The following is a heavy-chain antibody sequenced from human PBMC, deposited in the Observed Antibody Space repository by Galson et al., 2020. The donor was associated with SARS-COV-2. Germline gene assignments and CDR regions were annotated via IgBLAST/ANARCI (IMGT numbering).Heavy chain of an antibody. D-gene: IGHD3-22*01. CDR1: GGSISSYS. Sequence: ETSETLSLTCTVSGGSISSYSWSWIRQPPGKGLEWIGSIHYSGSPTSNPSLKSRVTISVDTSKNQFSLKLSSVTAADTAVYYCARGDTDYYDSSGYYYYFDYWGQGTLVTVSS. CDR2: IHYSGSP. CDR3: ARGDTDYYDSSGYYYYFDY. V-gene: IGHV4-59*08. J-gene: IGHJ4*02.